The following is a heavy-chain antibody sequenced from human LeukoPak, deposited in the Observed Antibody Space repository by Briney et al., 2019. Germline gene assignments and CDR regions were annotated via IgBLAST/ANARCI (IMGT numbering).Heavy chain of an antibody. CDR2: IYYSGST. V-gene: IGHV4-59*08. CDR1: GGSISSYY. J-gene: IGHJ5*02. CDR3: ARRLRPTRSRFDP. D-gene: IGHD3-3*01. Sequence: SETLSLTCTVSGGSISSYYWSWIRQPPGKGLEWIGYIYYSGSTNYNPSLKSRVTISVDTSKNQFSLKLSSVTAADTAVYYCARRLRPTRSRFDPWGQGTLVTVSS.